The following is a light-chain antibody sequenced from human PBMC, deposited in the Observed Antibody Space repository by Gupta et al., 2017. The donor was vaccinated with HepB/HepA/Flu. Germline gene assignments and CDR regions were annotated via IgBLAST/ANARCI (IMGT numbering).Light chain of an antibody. V-gene: IGLV3-21*03. CDR3: HVWDSDSDHMV. Sequence: SYVLTQPPSVSVDPGKTATLPCGGNNIGSKSVPWYQQKPGQAPVLVVYDDGDRPSGIPERMSGSKSGNTATLTISRVEAGDEADYYCHVWDSDSDHMVFGGGTKLTVL. CDR1: NIGSKS. CDR2: DDG. J-gene: IGLJ2*01.